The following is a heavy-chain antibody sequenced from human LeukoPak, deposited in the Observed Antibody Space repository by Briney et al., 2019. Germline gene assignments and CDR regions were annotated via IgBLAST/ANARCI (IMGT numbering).Heavy chain of an antibody. CDR1: GYSISSGYY. CDR3: ARVEYYYYYMDV. Sequence: SETLSLTCTVSGYSISSGYYWAWIRQPPGKGLEWIGSIYPSGSTYYNPSLKSRVTISVDTSKNQLSVKLSSVTAADTAVYYCARVEYYYYYMDVWGKGTTVTISS. D-gene: IGHD3-3*01. CDR2: IYPSGST. V-gene: IGHV4-38-2*02. J-gene: IGHJ6*03.